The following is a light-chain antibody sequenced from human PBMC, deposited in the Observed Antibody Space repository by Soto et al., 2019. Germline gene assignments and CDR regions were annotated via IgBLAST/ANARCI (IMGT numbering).Light chain of an antibody. CDR2: AAS. J-gene: IGKJ1*01. CDR1: QGISSF. CDR3: LQDYNYPWT. V-gene: IGKV1-9*01. Sequence: DIPLTQSPSFLSASVGDRVTITCRASQGISSFLAWYQQKPGKAPKLLIYAASTFQGGVPSRFSGSGSGTEFTLTISSLQAEDFATYYCLQDYNYPWTFGQGTKVEIK.